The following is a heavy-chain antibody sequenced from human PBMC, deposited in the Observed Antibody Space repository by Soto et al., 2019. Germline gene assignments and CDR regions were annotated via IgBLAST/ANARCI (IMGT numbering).Heavy chain of an antibody. CDR3: AREFEAQGVVVTAFHGMDV. CDR2: IYYSGST. V-gene: IGHV4-31*03. CDR1: GGSISSGGYY. J-gene: IGHJ6*02. Sequence: PSETLSLTYTVSGGSISSGGYYWSWIRQHPGKGLEWIGYIYYSGSTYYNPSLESRVTISVDTSKNQFSLKLSSVTAADTAVYYCAREFEAQGVVVTAFHGMDVWGQGTTVTVSS. D-gene: IGHD2-21*02.